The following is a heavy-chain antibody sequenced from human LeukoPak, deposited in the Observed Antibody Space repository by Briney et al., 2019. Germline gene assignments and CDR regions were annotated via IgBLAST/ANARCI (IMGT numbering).Heavy chain of an antibody. J-gene: IGHJ4*01. V-gene: IGHV4-30-2*01. CDR1: GGSISSGGYY. D-gene: IGHD4-11*01. CDR3: AKGPYTNFFDS. Sequence: SETLSLTCTVSGGSISSGGYYWSWIRQPPGKGQEWIGYIYHSGSTYYNPSLESRVTLSLDTSKNQFSLKLRSVTAADTAVYYCAKGPYTNFFDSWGHGTLVTVSS. CDR2: IYHSGST.